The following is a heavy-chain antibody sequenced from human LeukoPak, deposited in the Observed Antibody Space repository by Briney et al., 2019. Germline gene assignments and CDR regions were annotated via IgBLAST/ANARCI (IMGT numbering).Heavy chain of an antibody. D-gene: IGHD3-10*01. J-gene: IGHJ3*02. V-gene: IGHV4-34*01. CDR1: GGSFSSYY. CDR2: INHSGST. CDR3: AGVPTLRITMVRGAWGTFDI. Sequence: SETLSLTCAFYGGSFSSYYWSWIRQPPGEGLEWIGGINHSGSTDYNPSLKNRVTISVDTSNNQFSLKLSSVTAADTAVYYCAGVPTLRITMVRGAWGTFDIWGQGTMVTVSS.